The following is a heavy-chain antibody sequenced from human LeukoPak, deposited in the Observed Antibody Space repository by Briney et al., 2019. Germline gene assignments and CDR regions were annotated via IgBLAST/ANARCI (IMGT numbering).Heavy chain of an antibody. CDR3: ARGRVVVTAYNWFDP. Sequence: SETLSLTCAVYGGSFSGYYWSWIRQPPGKGLEWIGEINHSGSTNYNPSLKSRVTISVDTSKNQFSLKLISVTAADTAVYYCARGRVVVTAYNWFDPWGQGTLVTVSS. CDR2: INHSGST. J-gene: IGHJ5*02. V-gene: IGHV4-34*01. D-gene: IGHD3-22*01. CDR1: GGSFSGYY.